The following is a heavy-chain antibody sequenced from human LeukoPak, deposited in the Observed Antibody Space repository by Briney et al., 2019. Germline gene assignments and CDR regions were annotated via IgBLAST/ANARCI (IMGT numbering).Heavy chain of an antibody. CDR3: ARDLKYSSGWYGPSTYHAMDV. V-gene: IGHV3-33*01. D-gene: IGHD6-19*01. J-gene: IGHJ6*02. Sequence: PGGSLRLSCAASGFTVSGYCMHWVRQAPGKGLEWVSVIWYDGSNKYYAAAVKDRLTTSTENSKNTLYLQMNSLRAADTAVYYCARDLKYSSGWYGPSTYHAMDVWGQGTTVTVSS. CDR1: GFTVSGYC. CDR2: IWYDGSNK.